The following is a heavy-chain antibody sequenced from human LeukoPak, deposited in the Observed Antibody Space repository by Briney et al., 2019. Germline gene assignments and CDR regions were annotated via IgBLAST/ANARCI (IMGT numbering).Heavy chain of an antibody. Sequence: SETLSLTCAVSGYSISSGYYWGWNRQPPGKGLEWIGSIYHSGSTYYNPSLKSRVTISVDTSKNQFSLKLSSVTAADTAVYYCAKNYYGSGRHFDYWGQGTLVTVSS. CDR1: GYSISSGYY. J-gene: IGHJ4*02. CDR3: AKNYYGSGRHFDY. V-gene: IGHV4-38-2*01. D-gene: IGHD3-10*01. CDR2: IYHSGST.